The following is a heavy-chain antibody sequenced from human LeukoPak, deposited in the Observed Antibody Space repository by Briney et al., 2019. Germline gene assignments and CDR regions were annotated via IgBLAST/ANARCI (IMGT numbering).Heavy chain of an antibody. CDR1: GYTFTGYY. V-gene: IGHV1-2*04. CDR2: INPNSGGT. D-gene: IGHD3-3*01. CDR3: ARMFSDFWNNWFDP. Sequence: ASVKVSCKASGYTFTGYYMHWVRQAPGQGLEWMGWINPNSGGTNYTQKFQGWVTMTRDTSISTAYMELSRLRSDDTAVYYCARMFSDFWNNWFDPWGQGTLVTVSS. J-gene: IGHJ5*02.